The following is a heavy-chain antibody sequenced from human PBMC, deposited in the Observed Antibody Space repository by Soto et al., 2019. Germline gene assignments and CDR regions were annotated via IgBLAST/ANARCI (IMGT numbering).Heavy chain of an antibody. CDR2: IYHSGST. J-gene: IGHJ4*02. CDR3: ARAMGDYYFDY. V-gene: IGHV4-30-2*01. Sequence: QLQLQESGSGLVKPSQTLSLTCAVSGGSISSGGYSWSWIRQPPGKGLEWIGYIYHSGSTSYNPSIKSRVTRSVDRSKNQFSRKLSSVTAADTAVYYGARAMGDYYFDYWGQGTLVTVSS. D-gene: IGHD2-21*02. CDR1: GGSISSGGYS.